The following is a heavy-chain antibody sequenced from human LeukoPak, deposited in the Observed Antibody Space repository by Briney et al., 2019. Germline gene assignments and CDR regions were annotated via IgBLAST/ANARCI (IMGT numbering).Heavy chain of an antibody. V-gene: IGHV1-46*01. CDR2: INPSGGST. D-gene: IGHD3-22*01. Sequence: ASVKVSCKASGYTFTGYYMHWVRQAPGQGLEWMGIINPSGGSTSYAQKFQGRVTMTRDTSTSTVYMELSSLRSEDTAVYYCARNEGNYYDSSGYYYWGQGTLVTVSS. CDR3: ARNEGNYYDSSGYYY. J-gene: IGHJ4*02. CDR1: GYTFTGYY.